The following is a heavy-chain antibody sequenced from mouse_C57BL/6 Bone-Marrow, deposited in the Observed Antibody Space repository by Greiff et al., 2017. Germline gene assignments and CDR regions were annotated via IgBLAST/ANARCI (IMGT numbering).Heavy chain of an antibody. CDR1: GFTFTDYY. V-gene: IGHV7-3*01. J-gene: IGHJ4*01. CDR3: ARSSYDYDEGPSHYYAMDY. Sequence: EVKLVESGGGLVQPGGSLSLSCAASGFTFTDYYMSWVRQPPGKALEWLGFIRNKANGYTTEYSVSVKGRFTISRDNSQSILYLQMNALRAEDSSTYYCARSSYDYDEGPSHYYAMDYWGQGTSVTVSS. D-gene: IGHD2-4*01. CDR2: IRNKANGYTT.